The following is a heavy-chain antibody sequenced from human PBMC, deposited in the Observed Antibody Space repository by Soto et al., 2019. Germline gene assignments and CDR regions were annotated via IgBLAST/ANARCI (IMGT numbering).Heavy chain of an antibody. CDR3: AKNLIPRFLEWLQQLFDY. CDR1: GFTFSSYA. D-gene: IGHD3-3*01. J-gene: IGHJ4*02. Sequence: GGSLRLSCAASGFTFSSYAMSWVRQAPGKGLEWVSAISGSGGSTYYADSVKGRFTISRDNSKNTLYLQMNSLRAEDTAVYYCAKNLIPRFLEWLQQLFDYWGQGTLVTVSS. CDR2: ISGSGGST. V-gene: IGHV3-23*01.